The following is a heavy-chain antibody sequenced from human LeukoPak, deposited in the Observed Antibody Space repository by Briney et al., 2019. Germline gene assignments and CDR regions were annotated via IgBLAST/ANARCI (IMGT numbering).Heavy chain of an antibody. D-gene: IGHD3-9*01. CDR2: ITVSDGSS. V-gene: IGHV3-23*01. CDR3: AKWGDCDILTGYYVPDY. J-gene: IGHJ4*02. CDR1: GFTFTNYA. Sequence: GGSLRLSCVASGFTFTNYAMSWVRQAPGKGLEWVSAITVSDGSSYYADSVKGRFTISRDNSKNTLYLQVNSLRAEDTAVYYCAKWGDCDILTGYYVPDYWGQGTLVTVSS.